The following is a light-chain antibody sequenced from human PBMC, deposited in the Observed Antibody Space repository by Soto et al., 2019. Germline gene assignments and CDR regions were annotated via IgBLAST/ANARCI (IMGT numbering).Light chain of an antibody. Sequence: EIVMTQSPATLSVSPGERTTLSCRASQSVSTILAWYQQKPGQAPRLLIYGASTRATGIPVRFSGSGSGTEFTLTISSLQSEDFAVYYCQQYGGSPLTFGQGTKV. CDR3: QQYGGSPLT. CDR2: GAS. V-gene: IGKV3-15*01. CDR1: QSVSTI. J-gene: IGKJ1*01.